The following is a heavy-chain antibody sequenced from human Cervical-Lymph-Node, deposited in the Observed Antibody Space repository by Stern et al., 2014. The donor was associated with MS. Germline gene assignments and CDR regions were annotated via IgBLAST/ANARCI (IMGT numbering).Heavy chain of an antibody. V-gene: IGHV3-23*04. CDR2: ISGSGWST. CDR1: GFTFSSYA. D-gene: IGHD3-22*01. CDR3: AKDRLTMIVVVATY. Sequence: EVQLEESGGGLVQPGGSLRLSCAASGFTFSSYAMNWVRQAPGKGLEWVSGISGSGWSTYYADSVKGRFTISRDNSKNTLYLQMNSLRAEDTAVYYCAKDRLTMIVVVATYWGQGTLVTVSS. J-gene: IGHJ4*02.